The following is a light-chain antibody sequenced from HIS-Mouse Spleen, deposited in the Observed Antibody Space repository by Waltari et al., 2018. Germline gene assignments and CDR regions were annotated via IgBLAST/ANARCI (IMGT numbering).Light chain of an antibody. CDR3: SSYAGSNNLNV. CDR1: SHDVGGYNH. J-gene: IGLJ1*01. Sequence: QSALTQPPSASGSPGQSVTLPCTGPSHDVGGYNHTVWYQQHPGKAPKRMIYEVSKRPSGVPDRFSGSKSGNTASLTVSGLQAEDEADYYCSSYAGSNNLNVFGTGTKVTVL. V-gene: IGLV2-8*01. CDR2: EVS.